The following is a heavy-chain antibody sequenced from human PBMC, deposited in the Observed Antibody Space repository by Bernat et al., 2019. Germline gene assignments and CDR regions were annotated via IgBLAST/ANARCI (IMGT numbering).Heavy chain of an antibody. CDR3: PRHVSDYDFWSGYNNYYYYYGMDV. D-gene: IGHD3-3*01. J-gene: IGHJ6*02. Sequence: QVQLQESGPGLVKPSETLSLTCTVSGGSISSYYWSWIRQPPGKGLEWMGYIYYSGSTNYNPSLKSRVTISVDTSKNQFSLKLSSVPAADTAVYYCPRHVSDYDFWSGYNNYYYYYGMDVWGQGTTVTVSS. V-gene: IGHV4-59*08. CDR2: IYYSGST. CDR1: GGSISSYY.